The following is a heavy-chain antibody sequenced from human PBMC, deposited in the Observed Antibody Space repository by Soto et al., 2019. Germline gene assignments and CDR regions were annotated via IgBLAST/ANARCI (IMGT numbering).Heavy chain of an antibody. V-gene: IGHV1-69*01. CDR3: ARGADYYDGSGYYPGSFDY. J-gene: IGHJ4*02. CDR1: GGTFSSYA. D-gene: IGHD3-22*01. CDR2: IIPIFGTA. Sequence: QVQLVQSGAEVKKPGSSVKVSCKASGGTFSSYAISWVRQAPGQGLEWMGGIIPIFGTANYAQKFQGRVTITADESTSTAYMELSSLRSEDTAVYYCARGADYYDGSGYYPGSFDYWGQGTLVTVSS.